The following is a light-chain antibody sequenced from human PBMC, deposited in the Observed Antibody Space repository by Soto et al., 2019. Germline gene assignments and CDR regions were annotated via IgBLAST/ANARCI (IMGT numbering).Light chain of an antibody. CDR2: EGS. CDR1: ISDVGSYNL. J-gene: IGLJ1*01. Sequence: QSVLTQPSSVSGSPGQSITISCTGTISDVGSYNLVSWYQQHPGKAPKLMIYEGSKRPSGVSNRFSGSKPGNTASLTISGLQAEDEADYYCCSYAGSSTIYVFGTGTKVTVL. V-gene: IGLV2-23*01. CDR3: CSYAGSSTIYV.